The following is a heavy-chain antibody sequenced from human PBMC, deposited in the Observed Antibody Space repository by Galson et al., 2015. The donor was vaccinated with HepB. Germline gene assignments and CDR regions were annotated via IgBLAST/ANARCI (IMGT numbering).Heavy chain of an antibody. D-gene: IGHD1-26*01. J-gene: IGHJ3*01. CDR3: ARSGSYFIFHAFDV. CDR1: GYTFTSYG. Sequence: SVKVSCKASGYTFTSYGISWVRQAPGQGLEWMGWISTYNGNTNSAQKLQGRVTMTTDTSTSTAYMELRSLRSDDTALYYCARSGSYFIFHAFDVWGQGTMVTVSS. CDR2: ISTYNGNT. V-gene: IGHV1-18*01.